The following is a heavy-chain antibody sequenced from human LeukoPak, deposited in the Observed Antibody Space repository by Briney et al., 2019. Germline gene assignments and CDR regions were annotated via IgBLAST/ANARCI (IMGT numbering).Heavy chain of an antibody. CDR1: GFIFTNAW. CDR3: STPSF. Sequence: GGSLRLSCATSGFIFTNAWMKWVRQAPGKGLEWVGRIKSKTDGGTIDYAAPVKGRFTISRDDSKNTLYLQMDNLKTEDTAIYYCSTPSFWGQGTLVTVSS. V-gene: IGHV3-15*07. J-gene: IGHJ4*02. CDR2: IKSKTDGGTI.